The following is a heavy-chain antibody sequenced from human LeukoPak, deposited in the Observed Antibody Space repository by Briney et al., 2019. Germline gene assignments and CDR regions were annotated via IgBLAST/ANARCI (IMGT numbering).Heavy chain of an antibody. D-gene: IGHD4-11*01. J-gene: IGHJ4*02. CDR3: AKDRGYTDYWVKSFDY. CDR1: GFTFSSYP. V-gene: IGHV3-23*01. CDR2: ISGSGGTT. Sequence: SGGSLSLSCVASGFTFSSYPISWGRQAPGKGLEWVSAISGSGGTTKYADSVRGRFTISRDNSKNTLYLQMNSLRAEDTAVYYCAKDRGYTDYWVKSFDYWGQGALVTVSS.